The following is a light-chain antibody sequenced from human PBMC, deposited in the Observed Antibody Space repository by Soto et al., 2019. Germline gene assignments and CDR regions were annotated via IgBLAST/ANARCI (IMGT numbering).Light chain of an antibody. CDR1: SSDLGDYNY. CDR2: DVS. J-gene: IGLJ2*01. Sequence: QSALAQPASVSGSPGQSITITCTGVSSDLGDYNYVSWYQQHPGKAPKLAIYDVSNRPSGVSDRFSGSKSDNAASLTISGLQAEDGADYYCSSYTGSYTRVFGGGTKLTVL. CDR3: SSYTGSYTRV. V-gene: IGLV2-14*03.